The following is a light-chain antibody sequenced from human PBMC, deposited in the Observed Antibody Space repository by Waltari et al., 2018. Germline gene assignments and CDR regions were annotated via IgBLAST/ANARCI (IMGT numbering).Light chain of an antibody. CDR2: DVS. CDR3: CSYAGSYTLV. CDR1: SCDVGGYNF. J-gene: IGLJ2*01. Sequence: QSALTQPRPVSGAPGQSVTISCTGTSCDVGGYNFVAWYQQHPGKAPKLIIYDVSKRPSGVPDRFSGSKSDNTASLTISGLQAEDEADYYCCSYAGSYTLVFGGGTKLTVL. V-gene: IGLV2-11*01.